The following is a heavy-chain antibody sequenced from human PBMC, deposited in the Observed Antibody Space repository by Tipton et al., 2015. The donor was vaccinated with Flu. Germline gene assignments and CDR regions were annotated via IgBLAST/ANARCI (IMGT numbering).Heavy chain of an antibody. CDR2: TTYSGTT. V-gene: IGHV4-59*08. D-gene: IGHD3-10*01. CDR1: GDSMGTYS. Sequence: TLSLTCTVSGDSMGTYSWSWIRQPPGKGLEWIGYTTYSGTTSYNPSLQSRVSISIDTSKNQFSLKLSSVTAADTAVYYCARHSGSRSYPLDYWGQGTRVTVSS. J-gene: IGHJ4*02. CDR3: ARHSGSRSYPLDY.